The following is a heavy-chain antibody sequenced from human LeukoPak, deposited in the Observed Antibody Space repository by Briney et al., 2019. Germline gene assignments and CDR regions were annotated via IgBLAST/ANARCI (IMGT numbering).Heavy chain of an antibody. J-gene: IGHJ6*02. CDR1: GGTFSSYA. V-gene: IGHV1-69*04. CDR2: IIPILGIA. Sequence: ASVKVSCKASGGTFSSYAISWVRQAPGQGLEWMGRIIPILGIANYAQKFQGRVTITAGKSTSTAYMELSSLRSEDTAVYYCARTAKFFYYGKGGWGQGTTVTVSS. CDR3: ARTAKFFYYGKGG.